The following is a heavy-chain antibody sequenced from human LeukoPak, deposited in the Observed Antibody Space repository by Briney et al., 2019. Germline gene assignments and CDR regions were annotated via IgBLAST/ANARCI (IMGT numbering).Heavy chain of an antibody. J-gene: IGHJ4*02. CDR1: GLIFSNSY. CDR2: ISRTGTNT. CDR3: GRVYDSSGFAVYF. Sequence: GGSLRLSCAASGLIFSNSYMSWIRQAPGKGLEWVSYISRTGTNTFYGESVRGRFTISRENTKNSVYLQMRSLRAEDTAVYYCGRVYDSSGFAVYFCGEGTHVIVS. V-gene: IGHV3-11*01. D-gene: IGHD6-19*01.